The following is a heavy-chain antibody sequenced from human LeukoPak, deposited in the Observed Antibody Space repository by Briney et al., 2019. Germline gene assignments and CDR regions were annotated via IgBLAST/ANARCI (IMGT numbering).Heavy chain of an antibody. CDR2: FTNHETT. J-gene: IGHJ5*02. CDR1: GFTFSIYA. V-gene: IGHV3-23*01. D-gene: IGHD3-9*01. CDR3: SKEGYDILTGYRTNWFDP. Sequence: PGGSLRLSCEASGFTFSIYAMTWVRQAPGKGLEWVATFTNHETTYHTASVKGRVTISRDNSKNTLYLQMDSVRTEETAVYYCSKEGYDILTGYRTNWFDPWGQGTLVTVSS.